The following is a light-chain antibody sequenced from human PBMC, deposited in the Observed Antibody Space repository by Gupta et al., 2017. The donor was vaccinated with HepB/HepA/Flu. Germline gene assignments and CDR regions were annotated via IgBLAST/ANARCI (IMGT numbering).Light chain of an antibody. Sequence: EIVLTQSPATLSFSPGERATLSCRDSQSVSNSLAWYQQKPGQAPRLLIYDASNMATGIPPRFSGSGSGTDFTLTISSLEPEDFAVYYCQQRSRWPITFGQGTRLEIK. V-gene: IGKV3-11*01. CDR2: DAS. CDR3: QQRSRWPIT. J-gene: IGKJ5*01. CDR1: QSVSNS.